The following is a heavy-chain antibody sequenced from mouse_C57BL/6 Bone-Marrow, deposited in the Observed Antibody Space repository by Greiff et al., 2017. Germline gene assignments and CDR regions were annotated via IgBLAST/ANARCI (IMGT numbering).Heavy chain of an antibody. CDR1: GYTFTDYY. Sequence: VQLQQSGAELVRPGASVKLSCKASGYTFTDYYITWVKQRPGQGLEWIARIYPGSGNTYYNEKFKGKATLTAEKSSSTAYMQLSSLTSEDSAVYFCAREGDAMDYWGQGTSVTVSS. V-gene: IGHV1-76*01. CDR3: AREGDAMDY. CDR2: IYPGSGNT. J-gene: IGHJ4*01.